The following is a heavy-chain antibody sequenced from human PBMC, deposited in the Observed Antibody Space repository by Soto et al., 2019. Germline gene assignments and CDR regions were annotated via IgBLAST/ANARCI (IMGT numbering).Heavy chain of an antibody. CDR2: INPNSGGT. J-gene: IGHJ4*02. Sequence: WASVKVSCKASGYAFTGYYMHWVRQAPGQGLEWMGWINPNSGGTNYAQKFQGRVTMTRDTSISTAYMELSRLRSDDTAVYYCAREHSSSWNFDYWGQGTLVTVSS. CDR3: AREHSSSWNFDY. CDR1: GYAFTGYY. V-gene: IGHV1-2*02. D-gene: IGHD6-13*01.